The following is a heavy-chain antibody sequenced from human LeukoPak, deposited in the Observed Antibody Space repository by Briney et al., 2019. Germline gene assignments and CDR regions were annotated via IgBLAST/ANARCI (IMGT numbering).Heavy chain of an antibody. CDR3: ARQRTEDSSGYLDWFDP. Sequence: GASVKVSCKASGYTFTSYGISWVRQAPGQGLEWMGWISAYNGNTNYAQKLQGRVTMTTDTSTSTAYMELRSLRSDDTAVYYCARQRTEDSSGYLDWFDPWGQGTLVTVSS. V-gene: IGHV1-18*01. CDR1: GYTFTSYG. J-gene: IGHJ5*02. D-gene: IGHD3-22*01. CDR2: ISAYNGNT.